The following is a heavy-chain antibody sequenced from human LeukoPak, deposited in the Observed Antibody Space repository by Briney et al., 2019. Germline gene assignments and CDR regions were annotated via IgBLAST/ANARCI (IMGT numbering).Heavy chain of an antibody. J-gene: IGHJ6*03. CDR2: IYYSGRT. D-gene: IGHD3-3*02. Sequence: SETLSLTCTVSGGSISSYYWSWLRQPPGKGLEWIGYIYYSGRTNYNPSLKSRVTISVDTSKNQLSLKLSSVTAPDTAVYYSARDRSIGYYYYYMDAWGKGTTVTVSS. CDR1: GGSISSYY. V-gene: IGHV4-59*01. CDR3: ARDRSIGYYYYYMDA.